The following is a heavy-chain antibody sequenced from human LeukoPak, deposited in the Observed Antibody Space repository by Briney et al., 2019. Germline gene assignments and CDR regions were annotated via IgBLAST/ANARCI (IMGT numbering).Heavy chain of an antibody. CDR2: FIPILDTA. CDR3: AGIPVFGVVLHQEPV. V-gene: IGHV1-69*10. Sequence: GASVKVSCKASGVTFSDYALNWVRQAPGQGLEWMGVFIPILDTANSTQKFQGRLTITADKSTNTVYMELSSLRFDDTAVYFCAGIPVFGVVLHQEPVWGKGTTVTVPS. D-gene: IGHD3-3*01. CDR1: GVTFSDYA. J-gene: IGHJ6*03.